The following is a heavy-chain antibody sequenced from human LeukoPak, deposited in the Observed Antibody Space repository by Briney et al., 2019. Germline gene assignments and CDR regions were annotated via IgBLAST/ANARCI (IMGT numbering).Heavy chain of an antibody. V-gene: IGHV4-59*08. CDR2: IYYSGST. D-gene: IGHD4-17*01. Sequence: SETLSLTCTVSGGSISSYYWSLIRQPPGKGLEWIGYIYYSGSTNYNPSLKSRVTISVDTSKNQFSLKLSSVTAADTAVYYCARSIPTDYGDFEDAFDIWGQGTMVTVSS. CDR3: ARSIPTDYGDFEDAFDI. J-gene: IGHJ3*02. CDR1: GGSISSYY.